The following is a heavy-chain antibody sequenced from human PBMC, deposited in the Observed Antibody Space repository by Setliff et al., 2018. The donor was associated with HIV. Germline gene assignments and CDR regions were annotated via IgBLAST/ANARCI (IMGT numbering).Heavy chain of an antibody. V-gene: IGHV4-59*08. Sequence: SETLSLTCAVSGGSIIANYWSWIRQPPGKGLEWIGSIHSGGNTKYISSLKSRLTISLDVSKKQFSLNLTSVSAADTAIYYCARQAYWGYPVHYFHMDVWGKGTTVTVSS. CDR3: ARQAYWGYPVHYFHMDV. J-gene: IGHJ6*03. CDR1: GGSIIANY. CDR2: IHSGGNT. D-gene: IGHD2-15*01.